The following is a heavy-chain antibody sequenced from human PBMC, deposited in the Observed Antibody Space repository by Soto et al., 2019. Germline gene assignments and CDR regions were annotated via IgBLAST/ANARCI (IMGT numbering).Heavy chain of an antibody. V-gene: IGHV3-33*01. CDR1: GFTFSSYG. D-gene: IGHD2-8*01. CDR2: IWYDGSNK. J-gene: IGHJ6*02. CDR3: ARESPIVLMDV. Sequence: PGGSLRLSCAASGFTFSSYGMHWVRQAPGKGLEWVAVIWYDGSNKYYAYSVKGRFTISRDNSKNTLYLQMNSLRAEDTDVYYCARESPIVLMDVWGQGTTVTVYS.